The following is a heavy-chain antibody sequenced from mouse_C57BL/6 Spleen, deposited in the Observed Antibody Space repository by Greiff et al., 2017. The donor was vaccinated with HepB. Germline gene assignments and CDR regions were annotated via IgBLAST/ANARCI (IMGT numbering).Heavy chain of an antibody. V-gene: IGHV2-9*02. D-gene: IGHD5-1*01. CDR3: ARSKYLARY. CDR1: GYSLTRYG. Sequence: QVQLKESGPGLVAPSQSLSITCTVYGYSLTRYGVHWVRQPPGKGLEWLGLIWAGGSTNYNWALMARLSISIDNSKRLVVLIMNSLQTDDTALYYCARSKYLARYWGQGTTLTVSS. CDR2: IWAGGST. J-gene: IGHJ2*01.